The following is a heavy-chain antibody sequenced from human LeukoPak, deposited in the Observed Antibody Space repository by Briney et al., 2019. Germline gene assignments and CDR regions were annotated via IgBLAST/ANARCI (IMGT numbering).Heavy chain of an antibody. D-gene: IGHD3-16*01. V-gene: IGHV3-33*01. CDR2: IWNAGTNT. J-gene: IGHJ4*02. Sequence: PGGSLRLSCAASGFSFSTYGMHWVRQAPGKGLECVALIWNAGTNTYYADSVKGRFTISRDNSKNTLYLQMNSLRAEDTAVYYCAGDTPPGGDYYFDYWGQGTLVSVSS. CDR3: AGDTPPGGDYYFDY. CDR1: GFSFSTYG.